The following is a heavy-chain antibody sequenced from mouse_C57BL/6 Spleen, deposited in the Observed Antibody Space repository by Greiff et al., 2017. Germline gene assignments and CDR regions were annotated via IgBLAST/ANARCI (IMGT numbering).Heavy chain of an antibody. J-gene: IGHJ2*01. CDR3: ARSGYDYFDY. D-gene: IGHD2-2*01. CDR1: GYSFTGYY. CDR2: INPSTGGT. Sequence: EVQLQQSGPELVKPGASVKISCKASGYSFTGYYMNWVKQSPEKSLEWIGEINPSTGGTTYNQKFKAKATLTVDKSSSTAYMQLKSLTSEDSAVYYRARSGYDYFDYWGQGTTLTVSS. V-gene: IGHV1-42*01.